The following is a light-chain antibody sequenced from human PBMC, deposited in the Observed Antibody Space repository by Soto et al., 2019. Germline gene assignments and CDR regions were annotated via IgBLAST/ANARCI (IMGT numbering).Light chain of an antibody. V-gene: IGKV3-20*01. CDR3: QQYSTFSLT. CDR2: GAS. CDR1: QSVSSSY. J-gene: IGKJ1*01. Sequence: EIVLTQSPGTLSLSPGERATLSCRASQSVSSSYLAWYQQKPGQAPRLLIYGASSRATGIPDRFSGSGSGTDFTLTISRLEPEDFAVYYCQQYSTFSLTFGQGTKVEI.